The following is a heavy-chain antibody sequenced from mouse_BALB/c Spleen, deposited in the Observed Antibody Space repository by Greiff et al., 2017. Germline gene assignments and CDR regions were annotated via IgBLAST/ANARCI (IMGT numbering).Heavy chain of an antibody. D-gene: IGHD2-4*01. CDR1: GFTFSSYY. CDR2: INSNGGST. Sequence: EVQLVESGGGLVKLGGSLKLSCAASGFTFSSYYMSWVRQTPEKRLELVAAINSNGGSTYYPDTVKGRFTISRDNAKNTLYLQMSSLKSEDTALYYCARRDYDLYYYAMDYWGQGTSVTVSS. V-gene: IGHV5-6-2*01. J-gene: IGHJ4*01. CDR3: ARRDYDLYYYAMDY.